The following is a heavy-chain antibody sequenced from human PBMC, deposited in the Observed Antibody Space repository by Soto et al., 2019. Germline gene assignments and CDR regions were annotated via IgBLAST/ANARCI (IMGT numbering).Heavy chain of an antibody. CDR3: AREGGKQWLVREYGGMDV. J-gene: IGHJ6*01. V-gene: IGHV3-30-3*01. CDR1: GFTFSSYA. CDR2: ISYDGSNK. Sequence: QVQLVESGGGVVQPGRSLRLSCAASGFTFSSYAMHWVRQAPGKGLEWVAVISYDGSNKYYADSVKGRFTISRDNSKNTLYLQMNSLRAEDTAVYYCAREGGKQWLVREYGGMDVW. D-gene: IGHD6-19*01.